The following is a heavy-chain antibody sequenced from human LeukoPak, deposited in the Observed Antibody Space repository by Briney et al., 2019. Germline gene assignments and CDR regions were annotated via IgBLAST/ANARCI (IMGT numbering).Heavy chain of an antibody. J-gene: IGHJ4*02. Sequence: GGSLRLSCAASGFTFSSYAMHWVRQAPGKGLEWVAVISYDGSNKYYADSVKGRFTISRDNSKNTLYLQMNSLRAEDTAVYYCARGYSSSLSWGQGTLVTVSS. CDR1: GFTFSSYA. D-gene: IGHD6-13*01. CDR3: ARGYSSSLS. CDR2: ISYDGSNK. V-gene: IGHV3-30-3*01.